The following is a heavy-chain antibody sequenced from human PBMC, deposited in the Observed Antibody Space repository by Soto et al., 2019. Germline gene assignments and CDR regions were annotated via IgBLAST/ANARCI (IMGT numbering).Heavy chain of an antibody. Sequence: ASVKVSCKASGYTFTSYAMHWVRQAPGQRLEWMGWINAGNGNTKYSQKFQGRVTITRDTSASTAYMELSSLRSEDTAVYYCARGKAAAGNGRFAPWGKGTRVTVPS. CDR3: ARGKAAAGNGRFAP. CDR2: INAGNGNT. D-gene: IGHD6-13*01. V-gene: IGHV1-3*01. CDR1: GYTFTSYA. J-gene: IGHJ6*04.